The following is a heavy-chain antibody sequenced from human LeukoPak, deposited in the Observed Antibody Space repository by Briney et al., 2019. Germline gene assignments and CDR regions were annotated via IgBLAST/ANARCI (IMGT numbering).Heavy chain of an antibody. V-gene: IGHV4-61*02. CDR2: IYADGSS. J-gene: IGHJ4*02. CDR1: GGSFSSDNSN. CDR3: ARGYYYRR. D-gene: IGHD3-10*01. Sequence: PSETLSLTCTVSGGSFSSDNSNWDWLRQPAGKGLEWIRRIYADGSSTDNPSLKSRVTISVDTSKNQFSLSLTSMTSADTAVYYCARGYYYRRWGQGTLVTVSS.